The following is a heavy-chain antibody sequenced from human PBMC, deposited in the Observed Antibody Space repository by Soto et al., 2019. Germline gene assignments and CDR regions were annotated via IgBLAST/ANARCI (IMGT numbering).Heavy chain of an antibody. Sequence: EVQLVESGGGLVQPGGSLRLSCAASGFAFSTYWMHWVRQAPGKGLLWVARIKFDGSSTYSADSVKGRFTISRDEAKNTLYIQMNGLRVDDTDVYSCARGAQHVYAMDVWGQGTMVTVSS. CDR1: GFAFSTYW. D-gene: IGHD6-6*01. J-gene: IGHJ6*02. CDR3: ARGAQHVYAMDV. CDR2: IKFDGSST. V-gene: IGHV3-74*01.